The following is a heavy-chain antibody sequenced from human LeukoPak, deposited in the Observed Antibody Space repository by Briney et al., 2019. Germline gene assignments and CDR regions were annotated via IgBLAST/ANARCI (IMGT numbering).Heavy chain of an antibody. CDR2: ISGSGGST. CDR3: AKDKVGGYGSGSAFDY. CDR1: GFTFSSYA. V-gene: IGHV3-23*01. Sequence: PGGSLRLSCAASGFTFSSYAMSWVRQAPGKGLEWVSAISGSGGSTYYADSVKGRFTISRDNSKNTLYLQMNSLRAEDTAVYYCAKDKVGGYGSGSAFDYWGQGTLVTVSS. D-gene: IGHD3-10*01. J-gene: IGHJ4*02.